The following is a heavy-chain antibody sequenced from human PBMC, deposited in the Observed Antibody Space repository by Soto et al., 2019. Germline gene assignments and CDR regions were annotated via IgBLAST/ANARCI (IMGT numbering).Heavy chain of an antibody. J-gene: IGHJ4*02. Sequence: GGSLRLSCVGSGFDVTTNCMRWVRQAPGKGLECVSIVCTGGATHYADSVKGRFTISRDSSKNTVHLQMNNVRAEDTAVYYRVRDKRTISGIFPGYWGQGTQVTVSS. CDR2: VCTGGAT. V-gene: IGHV3-53*01. CDR3: VRDKRTISGIFPGY. CDR1: GFDVTTNC. D-gene: IGHD1-1*01.